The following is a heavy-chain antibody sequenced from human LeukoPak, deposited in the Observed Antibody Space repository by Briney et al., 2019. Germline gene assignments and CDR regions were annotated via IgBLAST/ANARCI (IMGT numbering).Heavy chain of an antibody. CDR2: IYPGDSDT. CDR3: ARQGTYYYDSSGYNHFDY. J-gene: IGHJ4*02. Sequence: GESLKISCKGSGYSFTSYWIGWVRQMPGKGLEWMGIIYPGDSDTRYSPSLQGQVTISADKSISTAYLQWSSLKASDTAMYYCARQGTYYYDSSGYNHFDYWGQGTLVTVSS. D-gene: IGHD3-22*01. CDR1: GYSFTSYW. V-gene: IGHV5-51*01.